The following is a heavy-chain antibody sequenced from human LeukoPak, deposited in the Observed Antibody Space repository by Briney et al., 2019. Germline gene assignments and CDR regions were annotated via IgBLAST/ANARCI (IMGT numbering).Heavy chain of an antibody. CDR3: AKSVRPGFFYYGMDV. V-gene: IGHV3-23*01. CDR1: GFTFNSYA. Sequence: PGGSLRLSCAASGFTFNSYAMSWVRQAPGKGLEWVSSISTSGASTYYADSVKGRFTISRDNSKNTLYLQLSSLRAEDTAVYHCAKSVRPGFFYYGMDVWGQGATATVSS. CDR2: ISTSGAST. J-gene: IGHJ6*02.